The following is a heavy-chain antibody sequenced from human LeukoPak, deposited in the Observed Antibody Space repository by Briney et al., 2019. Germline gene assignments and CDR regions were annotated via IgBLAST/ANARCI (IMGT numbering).Heavy chain of an antibody. CDR2: IKQDGSEK. CDR3: AGGRTLIQLTSMQG. J-gene: IGHJ4*02. V-gene: IGHV3-7*04. D-gene: IGHD5-18*01. Sequence: PGGSLRLSCAASGFTFSSYWVTWVRQAPGRGLGWEANIKQDGSEKYYVHSVKGRFTISRDNAKNSLYLQMNSLRAEDKAVYYCAGGRTLIQLTSMQGGGQGTLVTVSS. CDR1: GFTFSSYW.